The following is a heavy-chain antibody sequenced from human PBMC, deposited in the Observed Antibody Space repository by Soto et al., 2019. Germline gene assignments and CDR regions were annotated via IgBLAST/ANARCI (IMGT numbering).Heavy chain of an antibody. CDR2: IIPILGIA. J-gene: IGHJ6*03. V-gene: IGHV1-69*02. Sequence: GASVKVSCKASGGTFSSYTISWVRQAPGQGLEWMGRIIPILGIANYAQKFQGRVTITADKSTSTAYMELSSLRSEDTAVYYCARGGYCSGGSCYSTPIYYYYYYMDVWGKGTTVTVSS. CDR1: GGTFSSYT. D-gene: IGHD2-15*01. CDR3: ARGGYCSGGSCYSTPIYYYYYYMDV.